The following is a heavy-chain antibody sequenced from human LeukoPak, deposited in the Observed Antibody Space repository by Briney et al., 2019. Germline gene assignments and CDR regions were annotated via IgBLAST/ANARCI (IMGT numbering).Heavy chain of an antibody. CDR1: GGSISSYY. Sequence: SETLSPTCTVSGGSISSYYWSWIRQPPGKGLEWIGYIYYSGSTNYKPSLKSRVTISVDTSKNQFSLKLSSVTAADTAVYYCARETSQKGAHYMDVWGKGTTVTISS. CDR3: ARETSQKGAHYMDV. D-gene: IGHD3-16*01. V-gene: IGHV4-59*01. J-gene: IGHJ6*03. CDR2: IYYSGST.